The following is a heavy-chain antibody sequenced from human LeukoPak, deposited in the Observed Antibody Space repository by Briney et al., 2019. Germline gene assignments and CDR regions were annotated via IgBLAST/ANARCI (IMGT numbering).Heavy chain of an antibody. Sequence: SVKVSCKASGGTFSSYAISWVRQAPGQGIEWMGGIIPIFGTANYAQKFQGRVTITADKSTSTAYMELSSLRSEDTAVYYCARAEPLDYDILTVNWFDPWGQGTLVTVSS. D-gene: IGHD3-9*01. J-gene: IGHJ5*02. V-gene: IGHV1-69*06. CDR2: IIPIFGTA. CDR1: GGTFSSYA. CDR3: ARAEPLDYDILTVNWFDP.